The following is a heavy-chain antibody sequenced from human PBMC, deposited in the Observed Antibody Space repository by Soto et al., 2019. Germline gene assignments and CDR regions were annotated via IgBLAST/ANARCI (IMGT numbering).Heavy chain of an antibody. V-gene: IGHV3-30-3*01. J-gene: IGHJ6*02. Sequence: GGSLRLSCAASGFTFSNFAMYWVRQAPGKGLEWVTVISYDGSHKYYADSVKGRFTISRDNSKNTLYLQMNNLRAEDSAVYFCARDYSYQRAMDVWGQGTTVTVSS. D-gene: IGHD2-15*01. CDR2: ISYDGSHK. CDR3: ARDYSYQRAMDV. CDR1: GFTFSNFA.